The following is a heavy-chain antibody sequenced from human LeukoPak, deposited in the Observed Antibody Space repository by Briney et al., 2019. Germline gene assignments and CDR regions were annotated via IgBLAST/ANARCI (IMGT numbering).Heavy chain of an antibody. V-gene: IGHV4-39*07. CDR2: IYYSGST. Sequence: SETLSLTCTVSGGSISSSSYYWGWIRQPPGKGLEWIGSIYYSGSTYYNPSLKSRVTISVDTSKNQFSLKLSSVTAAGTAVYYCAKGPFPGSGMDYFDYWGQGTLVTVSS. J-gene: IGHJ4*02. CDR3: AKGPFPGSGMDYFDY. D-gene: IGHD3-10*01. CDR1: GGSISSSSYY.